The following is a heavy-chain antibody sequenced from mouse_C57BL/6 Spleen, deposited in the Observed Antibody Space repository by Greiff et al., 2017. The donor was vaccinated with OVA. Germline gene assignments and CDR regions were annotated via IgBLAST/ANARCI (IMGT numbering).Heavy chain of an antibody. CDR3: ARGTTVVRTGYYFDY. CDR2: ISDGGSYT. V-gene: IGHV5-4*01. J-gene: IGHJ2*01. D-gene: IGHD1-1*01. Sequence: EVQLVESGGGLVKPGGSLKLSCAASGFTFSSYAMSWVRQTPDKRLEWVATISDGGSYTYYPDNVKGRFTISRDNAKNNLYLQMSHLKSEDTAMYYCARGTTVVRTGYYFDYWGQGTTLTVSS. CDR1: GFTFSSYA.